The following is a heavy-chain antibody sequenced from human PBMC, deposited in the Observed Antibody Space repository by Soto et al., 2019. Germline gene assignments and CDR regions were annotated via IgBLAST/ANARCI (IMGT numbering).Heavy chain of an antibody. Sequence: GGSLSLSCAASGFTFSSYWMHWVRQAPGKGLEWVAVISYDGSNKNYADSVKGRFTISRDNSKNTLYLQMNSLRAEDTAVYYCAKDGGGDYYFDYWGQGTLVTVSS. CDR3: AKDGGGDYYFDY. D-gene: IGHD2-21*02. CDR2: ISYDGSNK. CDR1: GFTFSSYW. J-gene: IGHJ4*02. V-gene: IGHV3-30*18.